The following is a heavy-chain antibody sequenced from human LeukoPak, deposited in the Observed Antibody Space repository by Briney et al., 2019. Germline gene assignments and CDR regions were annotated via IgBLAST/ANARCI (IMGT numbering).Heavy chain of an antibody. CDR1: GFTFSGSA. CDR2: IRSKANSYAT. CDR3: TRLPLYDSSGYDAFDI. V-gene: IGHV3-73*01. Sequence: GGSLRLSCAASGFTFSGSAMHWVRQASGKGLEWVGRIRSKANSYATAYAASVKGRFTISRDDSKNTAYLQMNSLKTEDTAVYYCTRLPLYDSSGYDAFDIWGQGTMVTVSS. J-gene: IGHJ3*02. D-gene: IGHD3-22*01.